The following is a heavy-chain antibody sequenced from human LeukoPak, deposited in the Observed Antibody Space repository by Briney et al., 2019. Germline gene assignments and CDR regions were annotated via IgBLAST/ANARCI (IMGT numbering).Heavy chain of an antibody. D-gene: IGHD6-13*01. Sequence: SETLALTCTFSGGSISSYYWSWIRQPPGKGLEGIGYIYYSGSTNYNPSLKSRVTISVDTSKNQFSLKLSSVTAADTAVYYCAKQQLVGGGWFDPWGQGTLVTVSS. CDR1: GGSISSYY. CDR3: AKQQLVGGGWFDP. CDR2: IYYSGST. V-gene: IGHV4-59*01. J-gene: IGHJ5*02.